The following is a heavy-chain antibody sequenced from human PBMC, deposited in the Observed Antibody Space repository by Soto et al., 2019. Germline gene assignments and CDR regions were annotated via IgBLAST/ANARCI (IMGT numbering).Heavy chain of an antibody. D-gene: IGHD5-18*01. Sequence: SETLSLTCTVSDGSISTSGYYWGWIRQPPGKGLEWIGNIHYSGSASYNPSLKSRVTISVDTSKNQFSLNLSSVTAADTAVYNCVSGYPWVGFDYWGQGTLVTVSS. J-gene: IGHJ4*02. V-gene: IGHV4-39*01. CDR2: IHYSGSA. CDR1: DGSISTSGYY. CDR3: VSGYPWVGFDY.